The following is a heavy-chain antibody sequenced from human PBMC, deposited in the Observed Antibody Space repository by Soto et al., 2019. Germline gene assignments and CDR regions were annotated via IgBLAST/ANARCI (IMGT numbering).Heavy chain of an antibody. V-gene: IGHV3-15*01. J-gene: IGHJ4*02. D-gene: IGHD4-17*01. CDR1: GFTFSNAW. CDR3: TTADDYDDFDY. CDR2: IKSKTDGGTT. Sequence: EVQLVESGGGLVKPGGSLRLSCAASGFTFSNAWMSWVRQAPGKGLEWVGRIKSKTDGGTTDYAAPVKGRFTISSDDSKNTLYLQMNSLKTEDTAVYYCTTADDYDDFDYWGQGTLVTVSS.